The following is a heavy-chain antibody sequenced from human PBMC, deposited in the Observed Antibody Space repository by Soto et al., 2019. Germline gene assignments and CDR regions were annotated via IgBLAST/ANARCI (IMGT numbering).Heavy chain of an antibody. CDR3: ARLHPEYYDFWSGYSHNWFDP. V-gene: IGHV1-69*06. J-gene: IGHJ5*02. CDR1: GGTFSSYA. D-gene: IGHD3-3*01. CDR2: IIPIFGTA. Sequence: SVKVSCKASGGTFSSYAISWVRQAPGQGLEWMGGIIPIFGTANYAQKFQGRVTITADKSTSTAYMELSSLRSEDTVVYYCARLHPEYYDFWSGYSHNWFDPWGQGTLVTVSS.